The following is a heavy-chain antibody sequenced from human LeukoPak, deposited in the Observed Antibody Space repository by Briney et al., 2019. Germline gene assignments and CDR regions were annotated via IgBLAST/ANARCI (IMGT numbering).Heavy chain of an antibody. V-gene: IGHV4-38-2*02. CDR3: ARDNDSSGYYSGDYYFYYYMDV. CDR1: GYSISSGYY. Sequence: SETLSLTCTVSGYSISSGYYWGWIRQPPGKGLEWIGSIYHSGSTYYNPSLKSRVTISVDTSKNQFSLRLSSVTAADTAVYYCARDNDSSGYYSGDYYFYYYMDVWGKGTTVTVSS. D-gene: IGHD3-22*01. J-gene: IGHJ6*03. CDR2: IYHSGST.